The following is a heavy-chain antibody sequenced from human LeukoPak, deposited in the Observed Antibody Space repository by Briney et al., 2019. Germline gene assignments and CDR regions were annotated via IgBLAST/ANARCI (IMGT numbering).Heavy chain of an antibody. CDR3: ARGGGTYWADH. CDR2: INTDNGQT. Sequence: ASVKVSCKAFGYIFIGYGLSWVRQAPGQGLEWMGWINTDNGQTDFAQKFQDRIIMTTDTSTSTAYLEVTSLRSDDTAVYYCARGGGTYWADHWGQGTLVTVSS. J-gene: IGHJ1*01. D-gene: IGHD1-26*01. CDR1: GYIFIGYG. V-gene: IGHV1-18*01.